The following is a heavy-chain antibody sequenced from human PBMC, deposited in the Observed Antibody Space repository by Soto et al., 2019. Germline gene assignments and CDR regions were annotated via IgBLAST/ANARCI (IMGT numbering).Heavy chain of an antibody. CDR2: IIPIFGTA. V-gene: IGHV1-69*12. CDR1: GGTFSSYA. J-gene: IGHJ5*02. Sequence: QVQLVQSGAEVKKPGSSVKVSCKASGGTFSSYAISWVRQAPGQGLEWMGGIIPIFGTANYAQKFQGRVTITADESTSTAYMELRSLRSEDTAVYYCARDRFPTRSRSYDYSNYRWFDPWGQGTLVTVSS. CDR3: ARDRFPTRSRSYDYSNYRWFDP. D-gene: IGHD4-4*01.